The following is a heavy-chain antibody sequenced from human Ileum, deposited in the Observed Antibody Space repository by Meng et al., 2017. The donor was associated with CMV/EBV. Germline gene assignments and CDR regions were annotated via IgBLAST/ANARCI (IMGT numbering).Heavy chain of an antibody. CDR2: ISSSGSTI. J-gene: IGHJ5*02. Sequence: GESLKISCAASGFTFSDYYMSWIRQAPGKGLEWVSYISSSGSTIYYADSVKGRFTISRDNAKNTLHLQINNVRAEDTAIYHCAKHYSNGWYDYFDAWGQGTLVTVSS. CDR3: AKHYSNGWYDYFDA. CDR1: GFTFSDYY. D-gene: IGHD6-19*01. V-gene: IGHV3-11*01.